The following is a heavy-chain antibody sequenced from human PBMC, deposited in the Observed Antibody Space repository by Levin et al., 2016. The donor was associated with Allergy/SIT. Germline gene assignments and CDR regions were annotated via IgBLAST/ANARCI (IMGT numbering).Heavy chain of an antibody. J-gene: IGHJ6*02. CDR2: ISYDGSNK. D-gene: IGHD2-21*02. CDR3: AKDKDCGGDCPYSLGYYYYGMDV. CDR1: GFTFSSYG. V-gene: IGHV3-30*18. Sequence: GGSLRLSCAASGFTFSSYGMHWVRQAPGKGLEWVAVISYDGSNKYYADSVKGRFTISRDNSKNTLYLQMNSLRAEDTAVYYCAKDKDCGGDCPYSLGYYYYGMDVWGQGTTVTVSS.